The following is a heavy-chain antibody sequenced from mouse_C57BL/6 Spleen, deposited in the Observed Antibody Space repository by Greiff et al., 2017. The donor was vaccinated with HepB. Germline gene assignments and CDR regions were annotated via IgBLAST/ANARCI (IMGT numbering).Heavy chain of an antibody. Sequence: EVQLVESGGGLVKPGGSLKLSCAASGFTFSSYAMSWVRQTPEKRLEWVATISDGGSYTYYPDNVKGRFTISRDNAKNNLYLQVSHRKSEDTSMYYCARAGYGSSSWFAYWGQGTLVTVSA. J-gene: IGHJ3*01. CDR3: ARAGYGSSSWFAY. D-gene: IGHD1-1*01. V-gene: IGHV5-4*01. CDR2: ISDGGSYT. CDR1: GFTFSSYA.